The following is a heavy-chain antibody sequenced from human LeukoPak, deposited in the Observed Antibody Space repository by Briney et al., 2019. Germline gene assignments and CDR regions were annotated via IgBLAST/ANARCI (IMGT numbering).Heavy chain of an antibody. CDR2: INWNGGST. J-gene: IGHJ4*02. D-gene: IGHD3-22*01. Sequence: GGSLRLSCAASGFTFDDYAMSWVRQAPGKGLEWVSRINWNGGSTSYADSVKGRFTISRDNAKNSLYLQMNSLRAEDTAVYYCARAIGYYYDSSGAPGYWGQGTLVTVSS. CDR1: GFTFDDYA. V-gene: IGHV3-20*04. CDR3: ARAIGYYYDSSGAPGY.